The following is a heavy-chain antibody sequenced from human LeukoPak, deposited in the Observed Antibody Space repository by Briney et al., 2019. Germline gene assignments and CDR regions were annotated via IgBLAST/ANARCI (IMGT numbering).Heavy chain of an antibody. CDR1: GGTFSSYA. CDR2: IIPIFGTA. V-gene: IGHV1-69*13. D-gene: IGHD6-6*01. Sequence: EASVKVSCKASGGTFSSYAISWVRQAPGQGLEWMGGIIPIFGTANYAQTFQGRVTITADESTNTAYMELSSLRSEDTAVYYCARDGVAARGSFDYWGQGTLVTVSS. J-gene: IGHJ4*02. CDR3: ARDGVAARGSFDY.